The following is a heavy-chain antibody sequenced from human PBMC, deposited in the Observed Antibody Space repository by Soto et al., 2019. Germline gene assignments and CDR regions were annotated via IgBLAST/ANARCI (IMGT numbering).Heavy chain of an antibody. CDR1: GGSISSYY. Sequence: QVQLQESGPGLVKPSETLSLTCNASGGSISSYYWSWVRQPPGRGLQWLGYIYHTESTTYNYNPSLKSRVTTSLGTAKNQFSLELTSETAADTAVYYCATGRVLYGSEYWGQGTLVTVSS. J-gene: IGHJ4*02. CDR3: ATGRVLYGSEY. CDR2: IYHTESTTY. D-gene: IGHD3-10*01. V-gene: IGHV4-59*03.